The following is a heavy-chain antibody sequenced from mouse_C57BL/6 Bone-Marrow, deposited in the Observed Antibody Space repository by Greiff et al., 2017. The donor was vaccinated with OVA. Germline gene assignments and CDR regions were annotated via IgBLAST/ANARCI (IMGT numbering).Heavy chain of an antibody. J-gene: IGHJ4*01. CDR1: GYTFTDYY. CDR3: GRSNYEAMDY. CDR2: INPNNGGT. D-gene: IGHD2-5*01. Sequence: EVKLQQSGPELVKPGASVKISCKASGYTFTDYYMNWVKQSHGKSLEWIGDINPNNGGTSYNQKFKGKATLTVDKSSSTAYMELRSLTSEDSAVYYCGRSNYEAMDYWGQGTSVTVSS. V-gene: IGHV1-26*01.